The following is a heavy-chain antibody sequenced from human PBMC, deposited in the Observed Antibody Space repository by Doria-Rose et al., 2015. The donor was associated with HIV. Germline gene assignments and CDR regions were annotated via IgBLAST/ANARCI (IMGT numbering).Heavy chain of an antibody. CDR1: GGSISHYY. J-gene: IGHJ4*02. V-gene: IGHV4-59*01. CDR3: ARVLSGTYDY. CDR2: IFYTGST. Sequence: QVQLQESGPGLVKPSKTLSLTCSVSGGSISHYYWSWIRQPPGKGLEYIGDIFYTGSTNYSPSLKSRVSISIDTSKNKFSLRLSSVTAADTAVYYCARVLSGTYDYWGQGTLVTVSS. D-gene: IGHD1-26*01.